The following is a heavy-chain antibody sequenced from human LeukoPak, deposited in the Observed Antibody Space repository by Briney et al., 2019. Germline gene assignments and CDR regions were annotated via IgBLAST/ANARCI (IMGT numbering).Heavy chain of an antibody. D-gene: IGHD2-21*01. CDR1: GVSISISY. Sequence: SETLSLTCTVSGVSISISYWSWIRQPAGKGLEWIGRVYTSGSTNYNYNPSLKSRLTMSVYTSKNQVSMKLRSVTAADTAVYYCARDPNSALWGQGTLVTVSS. V-gene: IGHV4-4*07. J-gene: IGHJ4*02. CDR3: ARDPNSAL. CDR2: VYTSGST.